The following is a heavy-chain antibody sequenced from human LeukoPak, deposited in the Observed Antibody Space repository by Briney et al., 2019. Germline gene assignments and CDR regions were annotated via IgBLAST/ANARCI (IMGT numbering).Heavy chain of an antibody. V-gene: IGHV7-4-1*02. J-gene: IGHJ6*02. CDR3: ARDFGSQTYYYGMDV. CDR2: INTNTGNP. D-gene: IGHD1-26*01. Sequence: ASVKVSCKASGYTFTSYDINWVRQAPGQGLEWMGWINTNTGNPTYAQGFTGRFVFSLDTSVSTAYLQISSLKAEDTAVYYCARDFGSQTYYYGMDVWGQGTTVTVSS. CDR1: GYTFTSYD.